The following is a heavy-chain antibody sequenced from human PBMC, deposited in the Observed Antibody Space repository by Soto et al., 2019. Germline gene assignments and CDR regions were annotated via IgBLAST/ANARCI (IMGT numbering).Heavy chain of an antibody. CDR1: GGSFSGYY. D-gene: IGHD6-6*01. CDR2: INHSGST. Sequence: QVQLQQWGAGLLKPSETLSLTCAVYGGSFSGYYWSWIRQPPGKGLEWIGKINHSGSTNYNPSLKSRVTISVDTSKNQFSLKLSSVTAADTAVYYCAREGRLSNWFDPWGQGTLVTVSS. V-gene: IGHV4-34*01. J-gene: IGHJ5*02. CDR3: AREGRLSNWFDP.